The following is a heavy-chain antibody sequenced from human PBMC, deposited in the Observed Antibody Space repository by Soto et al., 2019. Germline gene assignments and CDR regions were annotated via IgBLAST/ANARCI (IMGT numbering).Heavy chain of an antibody. CDR3: ARQGIAVAGWDYYYYGMDV. J-gene: IGHJ6*02. V-gene: IGHV4-39*01. D-gene: IGHD6-19*01. Sequence: PSETLSLTCTVSGGSISSSSYYWGWIRQPPGKGLEWIGSIYYSGSTYYNPSLKSRVTISVDTSKNQFSLKLSSVTAADTAVYYCARQGIAVAGWDYYYYGMDVWGQGTTVTVSS. CDR1: GGSISSSSYY. CDR2: IYYSGST.